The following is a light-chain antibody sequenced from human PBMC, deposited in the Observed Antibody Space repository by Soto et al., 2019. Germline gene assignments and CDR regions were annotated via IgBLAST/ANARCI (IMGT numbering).Light chain of an antibody. CDR1: QSLNIW. J-gene: IGKJ1*01. Sequence: DTQMTQSPSTLSASVGDRVTITCRASQSLNIWLAWYQQKPGRAPKLLIYQASTLASGVPSRFSGSGSGSEFTLTISSLQPDDFATYYCQQYNDYWTFGLGTKVDIK. CDR2: QAS. V-gene: IGKV1-5*03. CDR3: QQYNDYWT.